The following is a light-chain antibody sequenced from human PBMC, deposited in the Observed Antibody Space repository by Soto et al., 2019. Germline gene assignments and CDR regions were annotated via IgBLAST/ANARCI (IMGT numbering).Light chain of an antibody. V-gene: IGLV4-69*01. CDR1: SGHSSYA. Sequence: QSVLTQSPSASASLGASVKLTCALSSGHSSYAIAWHQQQPEKGPRALMKLNSDGSHPRGVGIPDRFSGSSSGAERYLTISSLQSEDEADYYCQTWGTGILVFGGGTKLTVL. CDR3: QTWGTGILV. CDR2: LNSDGSH. J-gene: IGLJ3*02.